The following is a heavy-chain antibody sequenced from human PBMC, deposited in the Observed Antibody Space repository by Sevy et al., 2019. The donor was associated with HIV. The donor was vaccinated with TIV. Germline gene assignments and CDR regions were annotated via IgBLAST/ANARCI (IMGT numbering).Heavy chain of an antibody. CDR3: ARDRVFAVGFNGMDV. V-gene: IGHV4-61*08. J-gene: IGHJ6*02. CDR2: IHYSGNT. CDR1: GGSVSSGGHY. D-gene: IGHD3-3*01. Sequence: SETLSLTCTVSGGSVSSGGHYWGWVRQPPGKGLEWIGYIHYSGNTNYNPSLKSRVTISVDTSKDQFSLKLSSVTAADTAVYYCARDRVFAVGFNGMDVWGQGTTVTVSS.